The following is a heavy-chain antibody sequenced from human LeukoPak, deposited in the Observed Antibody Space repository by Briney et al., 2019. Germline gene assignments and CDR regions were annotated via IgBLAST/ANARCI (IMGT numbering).Heavy chain of an antibody. CDR3: ASRYYYDSSGYFGDY. V-gene: IGHV3-30*01. CDR2: ISYDGSDK. Sequence: GGSLRLSCAASGFTFSSYAMHWVRQAPGKGLEWVAVISYDGSDKYYADSVMGRFTISRDNSKNTLYLQMNSLRAEDTAVYYCASRYYYDSSGYFGDYWGQGTLVTVSS. CDR1: GFTFSSYA. D-gene: IGHD3-22*01. J-gene: IGHJ4*02.